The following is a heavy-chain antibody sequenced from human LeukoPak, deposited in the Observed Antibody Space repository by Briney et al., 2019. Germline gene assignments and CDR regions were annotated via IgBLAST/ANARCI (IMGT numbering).Heavy chain of an antibody. D-gene: IGHD5-24*01. Sequence: GGSLRLSCAASGFTFSGYNVNWVRQAPGKGLEWVSSISSSSSYIYYADSVKGRFTISRDNDKNSLYLQMNSLRAEDTAVYYCARAVKVEMATVDYWGQGTLVTVSS. V-gene: IGHV3-21*01. J-gene: IGHJ4*02. CDR3: ARAVKVEMATVDY. CDR1: GFTFSGYN. CDR2: ISSSSSYI.